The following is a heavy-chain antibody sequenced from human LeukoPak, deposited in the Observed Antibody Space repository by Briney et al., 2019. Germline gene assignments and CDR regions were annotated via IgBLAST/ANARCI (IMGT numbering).Heavy chain of an antibody. Sequence: GASVKVSCKASGYTFTSYGISWVRQAPGQGLEWMGWISAYNGNTNYAQKLQGRVTMTTDTSTSTAYMELRSLRSDDTAVYYCAREVGVYYYDSSGYYHFDYWGQGTPVTVSS. CDR2: ISAYNGNT. CDR1: GYTFTSYG. V-gene: IGHV1-18*01. D-gene: IGHD3-22*01. J-gene: IGHJ4*02. CDR3: AREVGVYYYDSSGYYHFDY.